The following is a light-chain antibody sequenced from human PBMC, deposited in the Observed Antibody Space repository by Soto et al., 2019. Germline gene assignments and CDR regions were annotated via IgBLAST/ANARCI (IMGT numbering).Light chain of an antibody. CDR3: LLDYAYFWA. V-gene: IGKV1-39*01. J-gene: IGKJ1*01. CDR2: AAS. CDR1: QSISSY. Sequence: DIQMTQSPSSLSASVGDRVTITCRASQSISSYLNWYQQKPGKAPKLLIYAASSLQSGVPSRFSGSGFGTDFTLTINSLQPEDFATYYCLLDYAYFWAFGQGTKGDIK.